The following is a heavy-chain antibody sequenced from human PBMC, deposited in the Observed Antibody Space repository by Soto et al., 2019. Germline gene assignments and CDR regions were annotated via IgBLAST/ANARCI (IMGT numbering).Heavy chain of an antibody. Sequence: QVQLVQSGAEVKKPGASVKVSCKASGYRFISYGIIWVRQAPGQGLEWMGWISPYNGDTNYAQKFQGRVIMTTDTSTSTAYMEQRSLRSDDTAVYYCAKEGGCYAGWFDPWGQGTLVTVSS. CDR2: ISPYNGDT. D-gene: IGHD1-26*01. CDR3: AKEGGCYAGWFDP. CDR1: GYRFISYG. J-gene: IGHJ5*02. V-gene: IGHV1-18*01.